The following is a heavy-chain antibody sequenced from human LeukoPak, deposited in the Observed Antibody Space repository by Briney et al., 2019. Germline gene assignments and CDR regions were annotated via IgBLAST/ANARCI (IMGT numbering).Heavy chain of an antibody. CDR2: IWYDGTNK. J-gene: IGHJ4*02. CDR3: AREYSNELLPLGYFDY. V-gene: IGHV3-33*08. D-gene: IGHD4-11*01. CDR1: GFTINDYG. Sequence: PGGSLRLSCAFSGFTINDYGVNWVRQAPGKGLEWVALIWYDGTNKYYADSVKGRFTISRDNSKNTLYLQMNSLRAEDTAVYYCAREYSNELLPLGYFDYWGQGTLVTVSS.